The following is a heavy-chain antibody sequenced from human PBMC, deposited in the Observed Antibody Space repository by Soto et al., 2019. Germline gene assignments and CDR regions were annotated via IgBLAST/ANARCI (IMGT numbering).Heavy chain of an antibody. CDR3: ARVWNYSGSGSYYTIRDPIDY. CDR2: ISSGGGTI. Sequence: GGSLRLSCEASGFSFSSYSMDWVRQAPGKGLEWVSYISSGGGTIYYADSVKGRFTISRDNAKNLLYLHMNSLRAEDTAVYYCARVWNYSGSGSYYTIRDPIDYWGQGALVTVSS. V-gene: IGHV3-48*01. D-gene: IGHD3-10*01. CDR1: GFSFSSYS. J-gene: IGHJ4*02.